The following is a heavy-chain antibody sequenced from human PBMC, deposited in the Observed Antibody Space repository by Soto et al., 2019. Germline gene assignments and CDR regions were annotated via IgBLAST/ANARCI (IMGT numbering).Heavy chain of an antibody. D-gene: IGHD3-22*01. CDR1: GGSLGSYY. V-gene: IGHV4-59*01. CDR2: IYNSEST. Sequence: PSETLSLTCTVAGGSLGSYYWSWIRQPPGKGLEWIGYIYNSESTNYNPSLRSRVTISVDTSKNQFSLKLSSVTAADTAVYYCAREGETSGYHFWGQGTLVTVSS. CDR3: AREGETSGYHF. J-gene: IGHJ4*02.